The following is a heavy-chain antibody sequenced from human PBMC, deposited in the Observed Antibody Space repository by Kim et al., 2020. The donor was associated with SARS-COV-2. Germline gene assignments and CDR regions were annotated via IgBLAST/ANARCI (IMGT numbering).Heavy chain of an antibody. CDR2: SNHIGSG. Sequence: SETLSLTCAVSGGSFSGYYWTWIRQPPGKGLEWIGESNHIGSGDYSPSLKSRGTISVDTSKNQFSLKLSSVTAADTAVYYCARGLLRLTQNHYDSSGYYMYFDYWGQGTLVTVSS. CDR3: ARGLLRLTQNHYDSSGYYMYFDY. CDR1: GGSFSGYY. D-gene: IGHD3-22*01. J-gene: IGHJ4*02. V-gene: IGHV4-34*01.